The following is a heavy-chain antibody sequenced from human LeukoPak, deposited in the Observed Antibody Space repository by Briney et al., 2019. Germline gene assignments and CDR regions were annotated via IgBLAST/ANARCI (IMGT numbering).Heavy chain of an antibody. CDR2: ISWDGGST. V-gene: IGHV3-43D*03. Sequence: PGGSLRLSCAASGFTFDDYAMHWVRQAPGKGLEWVSLISWDGGSTYYADSVKGRFTISRDNSKNSLYLQMNSLRAEDTALYYCAKDMREVGATYFDYWGQGTLVTVSS. CDR3: AKDMREVGATYFDY. J-gene: IGHJ4*02. D-gene: IGHD1-26*01. CDR1: GFTFDDYA.